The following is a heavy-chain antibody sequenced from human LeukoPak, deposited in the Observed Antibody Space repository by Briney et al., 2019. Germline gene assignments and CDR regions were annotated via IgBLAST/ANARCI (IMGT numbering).Heavy chain of an antibody. D-gene: IGHD3-22*01. CDR2: IYHSGST. J-gene: IGHJ3*02. V-gene: IGHV4-38-2*02. Sequence: SETLSLTCTVSGYSISSGYYWGWIRQPPGKGLEWIGSIYHSGSTYYNPSLKSRVTISVDTSKNQFSLKLSSVTAADTAVYYCARDQIPYYYDSSGYYGAFDIWGQGTMVTVSS. CDR3: ARDQIPYYYDSSGYYGAFDI. CDR1: GYSISSGYY.